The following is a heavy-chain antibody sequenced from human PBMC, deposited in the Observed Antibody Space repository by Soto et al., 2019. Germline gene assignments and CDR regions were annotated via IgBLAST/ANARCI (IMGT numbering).Heavy chain of an antibody. J-gene: IGHJ4*02. V-gene: IGHV3-48*01. CDR2: ISSSSSTI. CDR3: ARANYYGSGRNGDFDY. D-gene: IGHD3-10*01. Sequence: GGSLRLSCAASGFTFSSYSMNWVRQAPGKGLEWVSYISSSSSTIYYADSVKGRFTISRDNAKNSLYLQMNSLRAEDTAVYYCARANYYGSGRNGDFDYWGQGTLVTVSS. CDR1: GFTFSSYS.